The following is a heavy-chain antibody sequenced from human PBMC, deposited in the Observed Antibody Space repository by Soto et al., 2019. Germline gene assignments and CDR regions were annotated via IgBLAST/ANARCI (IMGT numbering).Heavy chain of an antibody. CDR2: ISYDGSNK. J-gene: IGHJ4*02. D-gene: IGHD6-13*01. CDR1: GFTFSSYA. V-gene: IGHV3-30-3*01. CDR3: ARDSDLAAAGMTIDY. Sequence: QVQLVESGGGVVQPGRSLRLSCAASGFTFSSYAMHWVRQAPGKGLEWVAVISYDGSNKYYADSVKGRFTISRDNSKNTLYLQMNSLRAEDTAVYYCARDSDLAAAGMTIDYWGQGTLVTVSS.